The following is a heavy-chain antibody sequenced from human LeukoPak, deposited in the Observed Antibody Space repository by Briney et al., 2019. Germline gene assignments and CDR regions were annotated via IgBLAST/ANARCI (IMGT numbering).Heavy chain of an antibody. CDR1: GGSISSYY. CDR2: IYTSWST. J-gene: IGHJ2*01. Sequence: SETLSLTCTVSGGSISSYYWSWIRQPAEKGLEWIGRIYTSWSTNYNPSLKSRVTMLVDTSKNQFSLKLTSVTAADTAMYYCARRNSGSWYFDLWGRGTLVTVSS. D-gene: IGHD6-13*01. CDR3: ARRNSGSWYFDL. V-gene: IGHV4-4*07.